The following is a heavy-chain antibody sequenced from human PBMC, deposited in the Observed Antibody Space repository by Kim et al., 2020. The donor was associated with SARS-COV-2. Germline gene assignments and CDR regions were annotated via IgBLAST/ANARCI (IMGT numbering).Heavy chain of an antibody. CDR1: GFTFTNYG. CDR2: IWYHGRDQ. CDR3: ARDVDTSGRYSWFDP. D-gene: IGHD5-18*01. Sequence: GGSLRLSCATSGFTFTNYGMHWVRQAPDKGLEWVAVIWYHGRDQYYADSVKGRSTISRDTSKNTVYLQMNSMTGDDTAVYYCARDVDTSGRYSWFDPWGQGTLVPVSS. J-gene: IGHJ5*02. V-gene: IGHV3-33*01.